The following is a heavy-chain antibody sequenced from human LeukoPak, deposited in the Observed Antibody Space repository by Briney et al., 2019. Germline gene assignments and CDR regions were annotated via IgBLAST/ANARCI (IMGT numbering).Heavy chain of an antibody. D-gene: IGHD3-22*01. CDR2: ISWNSGSI. CDR3: AKDKYYDSSGLYYFDY. CDR1: GFTFDDYA. J-gene: IGHJ4*02. Sequence: GRSLRLSCAASGFTFDDYAMHWVRHAPGKGLEWVSGISWNSGSIGYADSVKGRFTISRDNAKNSLYLQMNSLRAEDTALYYCAKDKYYDSSGLYYFDYWGQGTLVTVSS. V-gene: IGHV3-9*01.